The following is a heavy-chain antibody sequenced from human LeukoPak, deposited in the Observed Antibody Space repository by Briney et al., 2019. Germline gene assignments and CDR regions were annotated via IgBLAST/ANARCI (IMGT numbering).Heavy chain of an antibody. Sequence: SQTLSLTCAISGDSVSSNSAAWNWIRQSPSRGLEWLGRTYYRSKWYNDYAEPVKSRITINPDTSKNQFSLQLNSVTPEDTAVYYCARQDASGSYYDSSGYLSYWGQGTLVTVFS. D-gene: IGHD3-22*01. J-gene: IGHJ4*02. V-gene: IGHV6-1*01. CDR3: ARQDASGSYYDSSGYLSY. CDR1: GDSVSSNSAA. CDR2: TYYRSKWYN.